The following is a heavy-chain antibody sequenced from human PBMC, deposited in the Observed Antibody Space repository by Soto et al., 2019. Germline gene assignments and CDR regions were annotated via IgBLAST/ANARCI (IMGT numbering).Heavy chain of an antibody. CDR1: GGTFSSSG. V-gene: IGHV1-69*11. D-gene: IGHD3-16*02. CDR3: ARWPQPRYTADPYAVDV. J-gene: IGHJ6*02. Sequence: QVHLVQSGTEVKKPGSSVKVSCKASGGTFSSSGFSWVRQAPGQGLEWMGMIVTSLDTTNYAQKFQARVTITADEVTSTAYMELLSLRSEDTAVYYCARWPQPRYTADPYAVDVWGQGTRVIVSS. CDR2: IVTSLDTT.